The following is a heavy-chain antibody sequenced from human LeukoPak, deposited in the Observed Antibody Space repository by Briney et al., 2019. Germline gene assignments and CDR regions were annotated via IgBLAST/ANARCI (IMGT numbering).Heavy chain of an antibody. V-gene: IGHV4-59*01. CDR3: ARVLPLSDSDYGDYTGEGWFDP. D-gene: IGHD4-17*01. J-gene: IGHJ5*02. CDR1: GFTFSSYS. Sequence: PGGSLRLSCAASGFTFSSYSMNWVRQPPGKGLEWIGYIYYIGSTNYNPSLKSRVTISVDTSKNQFSLKLSSVTAADTAVYYCARVLPLSDSDYGDYTGEGWFDPWGQGILVTVSS. CDR2: IYYIGST.